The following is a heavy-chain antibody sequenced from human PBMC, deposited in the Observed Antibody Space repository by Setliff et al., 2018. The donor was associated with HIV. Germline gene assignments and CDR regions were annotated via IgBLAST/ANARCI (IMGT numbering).Heavy chain of an antibody. CDR1: GGSISSGSYF. Sequence: SETLSLTCTVSGGSISSGSYFWTWIRQPAGKGLEWIGRIYTSGSTNYNPSLKSRVTISVDTSKNQLSLKLSSVTAADTAVYHCARDAPWDSYGLDYWGQGTLVTVSS. J-gene: IGHJ4*02. V-gene: IGHV4-61*02. CDR3: ARDAPWDSYGLDY. D-gene: IGHD5-18*01. CDR2: IYTSGST.